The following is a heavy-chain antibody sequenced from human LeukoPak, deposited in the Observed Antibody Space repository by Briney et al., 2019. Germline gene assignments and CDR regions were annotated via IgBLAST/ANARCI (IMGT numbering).Heavy chain of an antibody. D-gene: IGHD1-14*01. V-gene: IGHV3-53*01. Sequence: GGSLRLSCAAPGFTFSSYWMNWVRQAPGKGLEWVSVLYSDGNTKYADSVQGRFTISRDNSKNTLYLEMNSLSPDDTAVYYCARGVEPLAANTLAYWGQGTLVTVSS. CDR1: GFTFSSYW. CDR3: ARGVEPLAANTLAY. J-gene: IGHJ4*02. CDR2: LYSDGNT.